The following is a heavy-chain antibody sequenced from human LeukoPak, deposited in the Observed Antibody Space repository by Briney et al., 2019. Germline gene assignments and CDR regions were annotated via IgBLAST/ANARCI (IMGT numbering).Heavy chain of an antibody. CDR2: INPNSGGT. CDR3: ARDPDMSSYGLVGWFDP. D-gene: IGHD5-18*01. J-gene: IGHJ5*02. CDR1: GYTFTGYY. V-gene: IGHV1-2*02. Sequence: ASVKVSCKASGYTFTGYYMHWVRQAPGQGLEWMGWINPNSGGTNYAQKFQGRVTMTRDTSISTAYMELSRLRSDDAAVYYCARDPDMSSYGLVGWFDPWGQGTLVTVSS.